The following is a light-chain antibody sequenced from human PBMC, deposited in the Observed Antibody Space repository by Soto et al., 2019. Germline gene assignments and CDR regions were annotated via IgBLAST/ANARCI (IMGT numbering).Light chain of an antibody. Sequence: QSVLTQPASVSGSPGQSITISCTGTSSDVGGYNYVSWYQHHPGKAPKVMIYEVSNRPSGISNRFSGSKAGNTASLTISGLQAEDEADYYCSSYTSSSTLVFGGGTKVTVL. J-gene: IGLJ2*01. CDR1: SSDVGGYNY. CDR3: SSYTSSSTLV. V-gene: IGLV2-14*01. CDR2: EVS.